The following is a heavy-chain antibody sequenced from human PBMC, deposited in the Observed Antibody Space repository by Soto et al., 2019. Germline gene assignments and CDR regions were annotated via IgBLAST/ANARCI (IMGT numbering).Heavy chain of an antibody. D-gene: IGHD6-13*01. CDR2: IYYSGST. J-gene: IGHJ5*02. Sequence: QVQLQESGPGLVKPSQTLSLTCTVSGGSISSGGYYWSWIRQHPGKGLEWIGYIYYSGSTYYNPSLKSRVTISVDTSKNQFSLKLSSVTAADTAVYYCARDEAAAGPRGWFDPWGQGTLVTVSS. V-gene: IGHV4-31*03. CDR3: ARDEAAAGPRGWFDP. CDR1: GGSISSGGYY.